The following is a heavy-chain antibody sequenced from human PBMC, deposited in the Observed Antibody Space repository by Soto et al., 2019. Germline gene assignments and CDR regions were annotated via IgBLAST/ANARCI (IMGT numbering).Heavy chain of an antibody. D-gene: IGHD3-10*01. CDR2: VFPDGST. CDR1: GVSVTAGNL. Sequence: QVHLQESGPGLVKPWGTLSLTCAVSGVSVTAGNLWSWVRQSPGKGLEWIGEVFPDGSTNYIPSLKSRVTISLDKSQNHFSLILTSVTAADTALYYCARVLSGNKEWFDPWGQGTLVTVSS. CDR3: ARVLSGNKEWFDP. J-gene: IGHJ5*02. V-gene: IGHV4-4*02.